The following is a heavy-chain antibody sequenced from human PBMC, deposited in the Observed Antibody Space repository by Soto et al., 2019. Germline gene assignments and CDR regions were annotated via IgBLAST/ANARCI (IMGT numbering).Heavy chain of an antibody. V-gene: IGHV6-1*01. CDR2: TYYRSKWYN. CDR3: AREETRDGYNLYYFDY. CDR1: GDSVSSNSAA. D-gene: IGHD5-12*01. Sequence: TLSLTCAISGDSVSSNSAAWNWIRQSPSRGLEWLGRTYYRSKWYNDYAVSVKSRITINPDTSKNQFSLQLNSVTPEDTAVYYCAREETRDGYNLYYFDYWGQGTLVTVSS. J-gene: IGHJ4*02.